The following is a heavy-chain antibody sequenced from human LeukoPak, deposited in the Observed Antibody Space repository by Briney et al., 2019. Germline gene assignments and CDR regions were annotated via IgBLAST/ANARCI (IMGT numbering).Heavy chain of an antibody. CDR1: GYTFTSYD. V-gene: IGHV1-8*01. CDR2: MNPNSGNT. J-gene: IGHJ4*02. Sequence: ASVKVSCKASGYTFTSYDINWVRQATGQGLEWMGWMNPNSGNTGYAQKFQGRVTMTRNTSISTAYMELSSLRSEDTAVHYCARGPRTAATLPDYWGQGTLVTVSS. D-gene: IGHD2-15*01. CDR3: ARGPRTAATLPDY.